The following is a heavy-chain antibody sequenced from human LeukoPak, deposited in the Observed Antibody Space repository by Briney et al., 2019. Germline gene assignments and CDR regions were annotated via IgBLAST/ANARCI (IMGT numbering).Heavy chain of an antibody. CDR1: GGSISSGGYS. V-gene: IGHV4-30-2*01. D-gene: IGHD1-26*01. J-gene: IGHJ6*02. CDR3: AKDMARPGWDILVGDYYYGMDV. Sequence: PSETLSLTCAVSGGSISSGGYSWSWIRQPPGKGLEWIGYIYHSGSTYYNPSLKSRVTISVDRSKNQFSLKLSSVTAADTALYYCAKDMARPGWDILVGDYYYGMDVWGQGTTVTVSS. CDR2: IYHSGST.